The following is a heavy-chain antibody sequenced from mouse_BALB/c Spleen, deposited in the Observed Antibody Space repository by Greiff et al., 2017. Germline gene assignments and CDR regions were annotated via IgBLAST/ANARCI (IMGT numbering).Heavy chain of an antibody. J-gene: IGHJ4*01. CDR3: ARKTANWDHYYAMDY. V-gene: IGHV2-6-7*01. D-gene: IGHD4-1*01. CDR1: GFSLTGYG. CDR2: IWGDGST. Sequence: QVHVKQSGPGLVAPSQSLSITCTVSGFSLTGYGVNWVRQPPGKGLEWLGMIWGDGSTDYNSALKSRLSISKDNSKSQVFLKMNSLQTDDTARYYCARKTANWDHYYAMDYCGQGTSVTVSS.